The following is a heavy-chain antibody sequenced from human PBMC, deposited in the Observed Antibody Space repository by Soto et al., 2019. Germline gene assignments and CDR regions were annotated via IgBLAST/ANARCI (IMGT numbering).Heavy chain of an antibody. CDR1: GGSFSCYY. D-gene: IGHD3-22*01. CDR3: ARGRXYYDSSGYWLKGRWFDP. V-gene: IGHV4-34*01. Sequence: PSETLSLTCAVYGGSFSCYYWSWIRQPPGKGLEWIGEINHSGSTNYNPSLKSRVTISVDTSKNQFSLKLSSVTAADTAVYYCARGRXYYDSSGYWLKGRWFDPWGQGTLVTVSS. J-gene: IGHJ5*02. CDR2: INHSGST.